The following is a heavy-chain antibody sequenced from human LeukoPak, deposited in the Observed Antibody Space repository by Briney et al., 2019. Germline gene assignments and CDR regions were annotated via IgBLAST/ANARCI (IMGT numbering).Heavy chain of an antibody. J-gene: IGHJ4*02. CDR2: FYTSGST. CDR1: GGSISSYY. CDR3: ARCHGSKWYCDL. Sequence: PSETLSLTCTVSGGSISSYYWSWIRQPAGKGLEWIGRFYTSGSTNYNPSLKSRVTMSVDTSKNQFSLNLNSVTAADTAVYYCARCHGSKWYCDLWGQGTLVTVSS. V-gene: IGHV4-4*07. D-gene: IGHD2-15*01.